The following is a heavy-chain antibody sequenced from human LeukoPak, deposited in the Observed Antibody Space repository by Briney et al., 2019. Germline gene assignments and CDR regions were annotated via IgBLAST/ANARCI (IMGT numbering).Heavy chain of an antibody. CDR2: IYYSGST. Sequence: SETLSLTCTVSGGSISSSSYYWGPIRQPPGKGLEWIGSIYYSGSTYYNPSLRSRVTISVDTSKNQFSLKLSSVTAADTGVYYCARMASSGGTHVDCWGQGTLVIVSS. CDR3: ARMASSGGTHVDC. CDR1: GGSISSSSYY. J-gene: IGHJ4*02. D-gene: IGHD2-15*01. V-gene: IGHV4-39*01.